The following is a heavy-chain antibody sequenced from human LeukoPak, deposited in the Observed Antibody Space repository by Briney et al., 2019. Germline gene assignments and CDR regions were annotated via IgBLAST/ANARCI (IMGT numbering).Heavy chain of an antibody. CDR3: ARDRSYYSDTGADY. D-gene: IGHD2-8*02. V-gene: IGHV4-39*07. Sequence: SETLSLTCSVSGGSISSSSYYWGWIRQPPGKGLEWVGSIYYSGSTYYNPSLKSRVTISVDTSKNQFSLKLSSVTAADTAIYYCARDRSYYSDTGADYWGQGKMVIVSS. J-gene: IGHJ4*02. CDR2: IYYSGST. CDR1: GGSISSSSYY.